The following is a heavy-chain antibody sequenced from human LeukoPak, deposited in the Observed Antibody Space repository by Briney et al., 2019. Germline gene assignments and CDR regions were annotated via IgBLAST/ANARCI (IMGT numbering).Heavy chain of an antibody. CDR3: ARDCTNGVCYHSIDY. D-gene: IGHD2-8*01. J-gene: IGHJ4*02. CDR1: GFTFSSYW. V-gene: IGHV3-7*01. CDR2: IKQDGSEK. Sequence: GGSLRLSCAASGFTFSSYWMSWVRQAPGKGLEWVANIKQDGSEKYYVDSVKGRFTISRDNAKNSLYLQMNSLRAEDTAVYYCARDCTNGVCYHSIDYWGQGTLVTVSS.